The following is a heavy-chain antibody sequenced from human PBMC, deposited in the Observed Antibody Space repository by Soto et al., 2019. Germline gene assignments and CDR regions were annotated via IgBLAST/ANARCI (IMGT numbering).Heavy chain of an antibody. V-gene: IGHV1-3*01. D-gene: IGHD3-22*01. CDR3: ARGDYYDIHDY. CDR1: GYTFTSYA. Sequence: QVQLVQSGAEVKKPGASVKVSCKASGYTFTSYAMHWVRQAPGQRLEWMGWINAGNGNTKYSQKFQGRVTITRDTSASTAYREVSSLRSEDTAVYYGARGDYYDIHDYWGQGTLVTVSS. J-gene: IGHJ4*02. CDR2: INAGNGNT.